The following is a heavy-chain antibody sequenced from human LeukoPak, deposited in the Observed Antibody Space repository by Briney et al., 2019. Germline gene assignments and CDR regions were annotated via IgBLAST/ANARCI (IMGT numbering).Heavy chain of an antibody. J-gene: IGHJ4*02. Sequence: GRSLRLSCAASGFTFSSYAMHWVRQAPGKGLEWVAVISYDGSNKYYADFMKGRFTISRDNSKNTLYLQMNSLRAEDTAVYYCARDPLGYCSGGSCYGAYYFDYWGQGTLVTVSS. D-gene: IGHD2-15*01. CDR1: GFTFSSYA. CDR3: ARDPLGYCSGGSCYGAYYFDY. V-gene: IGHV3-30*04. CDR2: ISYDGSNK.